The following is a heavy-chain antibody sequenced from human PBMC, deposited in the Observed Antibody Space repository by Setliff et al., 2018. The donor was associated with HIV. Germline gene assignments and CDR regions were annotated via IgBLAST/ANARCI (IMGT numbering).Heavy chain of an antibody. V-gene: IGHV4-59*01. D-gene: IGHD3-9*01. CDR2: VYYSGST. Sequence: LSLTCTVSGGSISSYYWSWIRQPPGKGLEWIGYVYYSGSTNYNPSLKSRVTISVDSSRNQFSLRLSSVTAADTAVYYCARHRYYDILFDPWGQGTLVTVSS. CDR3: ARHRYYDILFDP. CDR1: GGSISSYY. J-gene: IGHJ5*02.